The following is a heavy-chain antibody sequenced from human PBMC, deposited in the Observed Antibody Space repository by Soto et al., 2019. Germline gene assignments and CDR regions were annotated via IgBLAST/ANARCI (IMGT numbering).Heavy chain of an antibody. V-gene: IGHV4-59*01. CDR3: ARVLRSSAMPIDY. CDR2: IYYSGST. CDR1: GGSISSYY. D-gene: IGHD2-2*01. J-gene: IGHJ4*02. Sequence: SETLSLTCTVSGGSISSYYWSWIRQPPGKGLEWIGYIYYSGSTNYNPSLKSRVTMSVDTSKNQFSLKLSSVTAADTAVYYCARVLRSSAMPIDYWGQGTLVTVSS.